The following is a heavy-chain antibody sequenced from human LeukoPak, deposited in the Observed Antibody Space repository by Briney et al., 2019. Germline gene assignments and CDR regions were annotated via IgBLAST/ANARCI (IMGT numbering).Heavy chain of an antibody. CDR2: INSDGSST. CDR3: ARGFCSSTSCYLYFDY. Sequence: PGGSLRLSCAASGFTFSSYWMHWVRQAPGKGLVWVSRINSDGSSTSYADSVKGRFTISRDNAKNTLYLQMNCLRAEDTAVYYCARGFCSSTSCYLYFDYWGQGTLVTVSS. J-gene: IGHJ4*02. V-gene: IGHV3-74*01. D-gene: IGHD2-2*01. CDR1: GFTFSSYW.